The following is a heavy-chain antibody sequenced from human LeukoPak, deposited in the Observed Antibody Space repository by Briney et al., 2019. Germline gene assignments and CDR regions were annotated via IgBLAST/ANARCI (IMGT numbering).Heavy chain of an antibody. J-gene: IGHJ4*02. V-gene: IGHV3-43*02. CDR1: GFTFDVYA. CDR2: ISGDGGST. Sequence: QAGGSLRLSCAASGFTFDVYAMHWVRQAPGKGLEWVSLISGDGGSTYYADSVKGRFTISRDNSKNSLYLQMNSLRTEDTALYYCAKDRVRDGYNYPDYWGQGTLVTVSS. D-gene: IGHD5-24*01. CDR3: AKDRVRDGYNYPDY.